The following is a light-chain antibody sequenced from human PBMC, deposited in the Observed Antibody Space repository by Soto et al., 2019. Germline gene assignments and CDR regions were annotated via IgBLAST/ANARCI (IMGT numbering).Light chain of an antibody. CDR1: QSVSSSY. CDR3: QQYGSSPLT. CDR2: GAS. J-gene: IGKJ4*01. Sequence: EIVLTQSPGTLSLSPGERATLSCRASQSVSSSYIAWYQQKPGQAPRLLIYGASSRATGIPDRFSGSGSGTDFPVPIGRLVPEDCAVYYCQQYGSSPLTFGGGTKVEIK. V-gene: IGKV3-20*01.